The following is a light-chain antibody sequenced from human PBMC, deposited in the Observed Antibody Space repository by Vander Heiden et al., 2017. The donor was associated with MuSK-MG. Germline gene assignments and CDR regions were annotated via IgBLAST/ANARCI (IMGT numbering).Light chain of an antibody. CDR3: SSFTSSNTVV. J-gene: IGLJ3*02. CDR2: DVS. V-gene: IGLV2-14*03. Sequence: QSALTQPASVSGSPGQSITIYCTGTSSDVGGYNHVSWSQQHPGKAPQVMIYDVSNRPSGVSNRFSGSKSGNTASLTISGLQAEDEADYYCSSFTSSNTVVFGGGTKLTVL. CDR1: SSDVGGYNH.